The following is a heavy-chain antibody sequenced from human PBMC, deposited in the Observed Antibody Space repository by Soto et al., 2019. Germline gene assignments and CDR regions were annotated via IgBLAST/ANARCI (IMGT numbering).Heavy chain of an antibody. CDR3: AHRPGTGSYDS. Sequence: QISLKESGPTVVKPTQTLTLTCTFSGFSLTTYGEGVAWIRQPPGKALEWLALIYWDDNKRYSPSLRTRLTITKDTSKNQVVVTMTDTDPEDTGTYFCAHRPGTGSYDSWGQGILVTVSS. CDR1: GFSLTTYGEG. D-gene: IGHD3-10*01. CDR2: IYWDDNK. V-gene: IGHV2-5*02. J-gene: IGHJ4*02.